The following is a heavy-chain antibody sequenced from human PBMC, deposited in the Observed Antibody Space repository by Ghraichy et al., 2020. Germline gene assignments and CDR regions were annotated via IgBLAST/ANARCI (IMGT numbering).Heavy chain of an antibody. CDR2: IYYSGST. CDR1: GGSISSYY. V-gene: IGHV4-59*01. Sequence: SETLSLTCTVSGGSISSYYWSWIRQPPGKGLEWIGYIYYSGSTNYNPSLKSRVTISVDTSKNQFSLKLSSVTAADTAGYYWARGAQNYYDSSGYYVWFDPWGQGTLVTVSS. CDR3: ARGAQNYYDSSGYYVWFDP. D-gene: IGHD3-22*01. J-gene: IGHJ5*02.